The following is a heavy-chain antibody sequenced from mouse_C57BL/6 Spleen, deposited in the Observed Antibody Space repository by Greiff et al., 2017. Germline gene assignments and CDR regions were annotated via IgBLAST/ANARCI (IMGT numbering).Heavy chain of an antibody. CDR1: GFTFSSYA. CDR2: ISDGGSYT. CDR3: ARDPSNWDGENYFDY. V-gene: IGHV5-4*01. D-gene: IGHD4-1*01. Sequence: EVKLMESGGGLVKPGGSLKLSCAASGFTFSSYAMSWVRQTPEKRLEWVATISDGGSYTYYPDNVKGRFTISRDNAKNNLYLQMSHLKSEDTAMYYCARDPSNWDGENYFDYWGQGTTLTVSS. J-gene: IGHJ2*01.